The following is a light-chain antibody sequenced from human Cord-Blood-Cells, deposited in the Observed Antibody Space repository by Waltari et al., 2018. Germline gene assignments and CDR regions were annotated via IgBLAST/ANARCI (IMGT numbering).Light chain of an antibody. V-gene: IGKV3-11*01. CDR2: DAS. CDR3: QQRWT. CDR1: QSVSSY. Sequence: EIVLPQSPATLSLSPGDRATLPCRARQSVSSYLAWYQQKPGQAPRLLIYDASNRATGIPARFRGSGSGTDFTLTISSLEPEDFAVYCCQQRWTFGQGTKVEIK. J-gene: IGKJ1*01.